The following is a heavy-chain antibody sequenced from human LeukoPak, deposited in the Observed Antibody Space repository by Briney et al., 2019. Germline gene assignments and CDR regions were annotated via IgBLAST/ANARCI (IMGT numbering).Heavy chain of an antibody. D-gene: IGHD5-18*01. V-gene: IGHV2-5*01. CDR2: FDWNDDK. CDR3: VHRRTGGYGFD. J-gene: IGHJ4*02. Sequence: SGPTLVKPTHTLTLTCTFSGFSLTTSGVGVGWIRQPLGKALEWLALFDWNDDKRYSPSLKRRLTITKDTSKNHVVLTMTNMDPVDTATYYCVHRRTGGYGFDWGQGTLVTVSS. CDR1: GFSLTTSGVG.